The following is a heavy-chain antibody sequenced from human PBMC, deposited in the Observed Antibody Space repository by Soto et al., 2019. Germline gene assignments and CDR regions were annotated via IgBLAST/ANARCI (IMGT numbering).Heavy chain of an antibody. V-gene: IGHV4-4*02. CDR1: GGSISSSNW. J-gene: IGHJ6*02. Sequence: ASETLSLTCAVSGGSISSSNWWSWVRQPPGKGLEWIGEIYHSGSTNYNPSLKSRVTISVDKSKNQFSLKLSSVTAADTAVYYCARRAGGGSGSYYKAFYYYGMEVWGQGTTVT. D-gene: IGHD3-10*01. CDR2: IYHSGST. CDR3: ARRAGGGSGSYYKAFYYYGMEV.